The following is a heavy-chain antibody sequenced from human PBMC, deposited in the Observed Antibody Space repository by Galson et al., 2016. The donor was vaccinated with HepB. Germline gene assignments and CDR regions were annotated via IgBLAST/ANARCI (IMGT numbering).Heavy chain of an antibody. Sequence: SLRLSCAASGFIFSTYAMNWVRQAPGKGLEWVSGISGSGSSSPHADSVKGRFTISRDNSKNNLHLQMNSRRAEDTSVYFCERARGGGNFDHWGQGTPVTV. J-gene: IGHJ4*02. D-gene: IGHD3-16*01. V-gene: IGHV3-23*01. CDR1: GFIFSTYA. CDR2: ISGSGSSS. CDR3: ERARGGGNFDH.